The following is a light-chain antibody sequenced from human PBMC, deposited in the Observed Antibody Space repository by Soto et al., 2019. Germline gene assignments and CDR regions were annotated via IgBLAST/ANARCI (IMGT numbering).Light chain of an antibody. CDR1: QGVSNW. CDR2: DAS. V-gene: IGKV1-5*01. Sequence: DIQMTQSPSTLSASVGDTVTITCRANQGVSNWVAWYRQKPGQAPELLIYDASTLQSRVPSRFSGTGYGTDFTLTISNLHPADSAAYACQQYDSYTYTFGQGTKVDIK. J-gene: IGKJ2*01. CDR3: QQYDSYTYT.